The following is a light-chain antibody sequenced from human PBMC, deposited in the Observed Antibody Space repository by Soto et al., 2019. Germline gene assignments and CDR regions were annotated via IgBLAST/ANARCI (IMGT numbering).Light chain of an antibody. V-gene: IGKV1-33*01. CDR1: HDIKKY. Sequence: DIQMTQSPSSRSSSLGDRVTITGQASHDIKKYLNWYQQKEHKVPKLLIHDASTLASGVPSRFTGGVSGTDGTITINNLQQEDVATYYCQQFDDLTLTFGGGTKVDIK. CDR3: QQFDDLTLT. CDR2: DAS. J-gene: IGKJ4*01.